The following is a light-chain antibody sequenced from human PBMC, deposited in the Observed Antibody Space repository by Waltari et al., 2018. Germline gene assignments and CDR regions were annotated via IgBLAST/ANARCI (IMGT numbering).Light chain of an antibody. V-gene: IGLV2-18*01. CDR1: SPDVGGYER. CDR3: NLYAGSSTLGV. J-gene: IGLJ3*02. CDR2: DVS. Sequence: QSALTQPPSVSGSPGQSVTISCTGISPDVGGYERVSWYQQSPGTAPKLMISDVSNRPSGVPDRFSGSKSGNTASLTISGLQAEDEADYYCNLYAGSSTLGVFGGGTKLTVL.